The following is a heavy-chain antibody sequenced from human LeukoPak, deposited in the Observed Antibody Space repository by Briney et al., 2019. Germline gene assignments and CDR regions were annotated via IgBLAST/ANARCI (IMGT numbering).Heavy chain of an antibody. J-gene: IGHJ5*02. D-gene: IGHD2-2*01. CDR2: VNPNNGVP. V-gene: IGHV1-2*06. Sequence: ASVKVSCKASGYTFTGYYMHWVRQTPGQGLEWMGRVNPNNGVPNYAQKFQGRVTMTRDTAISTAYMELSSLRSDDTALYFCAREVGYSSSYYGRFDPWGQGTLVIVSS. CDR1: GYTFTGYY. CDR3: AREVGYSSSYYGRFDP.